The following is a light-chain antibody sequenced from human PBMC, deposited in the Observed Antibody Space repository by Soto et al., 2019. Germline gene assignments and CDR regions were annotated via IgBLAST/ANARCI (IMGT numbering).Light chain of an antibody. CDR2: GAS. CDR3: QHYNNWPPWT. J-gene: IGKJ1*01. V-gene: IGKV3-15*01. CDR1: QSVSSD. Sequence: EIVLTQSPGTLSLSPGERATLSCRASQSVSSDYLAWYQQKPGQAPRLLIYGASTRATGIPARFSGSGSGTEFTLTISSLHSEDFAVYYCQHYNNWPPWTFGQGTKVDIK.